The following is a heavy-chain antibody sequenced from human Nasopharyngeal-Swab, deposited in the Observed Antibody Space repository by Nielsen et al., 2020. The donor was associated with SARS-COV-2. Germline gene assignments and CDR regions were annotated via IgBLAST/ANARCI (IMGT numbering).Heavy chain of an antibody. CDR3: AREGCSGGSCYSPYFDY. Sequence: ASVKVSCKASGYTFTGYCMHWVRQAPGQGLEWMGWINPNSGGTNYAQKFQGWVTMTRDTSISTAYMELSRLRSDDTAVYYCAREGCSGGSCYSPYFDYWGQGTLVTVSS. CDR1: GYTFTGYC. CDR2: INPNSGGT. J-gene: IGHJ4*02. V-gene: IGHV1-2*04. D-gene: IGHD2-15*01.